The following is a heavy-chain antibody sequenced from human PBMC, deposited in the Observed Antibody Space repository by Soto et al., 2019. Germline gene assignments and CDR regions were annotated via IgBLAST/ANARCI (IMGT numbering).Heavy chain of an antibody. V-gene: IGHV4-31*01. Sequence: QVQLQESGPGLVKASQTLSLTCXXXXXXXXXXXYYWTWIRQHPGKGLEWIGNIHHSGSTFYNPXXXXXXXXXXXXXXXXXXXXXXSXXAAXXAVYFCVRGVLSWGQGTLVTVSS. D-gene: IGHD3-10*02. J-gene: IGHJ1*01. CDR3: VRGVLS. CDR2: IHHSGST. CDR1: XXXXXXXXYY.